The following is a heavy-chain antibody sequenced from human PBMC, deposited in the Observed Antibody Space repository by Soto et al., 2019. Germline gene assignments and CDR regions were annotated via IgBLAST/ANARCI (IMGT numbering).Heavy chain of an antibody. CDR2: INHSGST. J-gene: IGHJ6*02. Sequence: SETLSLTCAVYGGSFSGYYWSWIRQPPGKGLEWTGEINHSGSTNYNPSLKSRVTISVDTSKNQFSLKLSSVTAADTAVYYCARGVYYDFWSGYSYGMDVWGQGTTVTVSS. D-gene: IGHD3-3*01. CDR3: ARGVYYDFWSGYSYGMDV. V-gene: IGHV4-34*01. CDR1: GGSFSGYY.